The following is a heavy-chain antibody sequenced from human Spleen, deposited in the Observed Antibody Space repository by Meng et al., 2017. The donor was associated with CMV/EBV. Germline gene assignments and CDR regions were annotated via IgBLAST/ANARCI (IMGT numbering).Heavy chain of an antibody. CDR1: GFTFSSYG. J-gene: IGHJ6*02. D-gene: IGHD6-13*01. Sequence: GGSLRLSCAASGFTFSSYGMHWVRQAPGKGLEWVAVIWYDGSNKYYADSVKGRFTISRDNSKNTLYLQMNSLRAEDTAVYYCAKERKHSSSWYGYYYYGMDVWGQGTTVTVSS. CDR2: IWYDGSNK. CDR3: AKERKHSSSWYGYYYYGMDV. V-gene: IGHV3-33*06.